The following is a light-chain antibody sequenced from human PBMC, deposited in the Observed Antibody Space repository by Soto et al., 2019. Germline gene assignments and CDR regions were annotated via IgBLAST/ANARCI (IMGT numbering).Light chain of an antibody. V-gene: IGLV1-51*01. CDR2: DND. Sequence: QSALTQPPSVSAAPGQTVTISCSGSNSNIGNNYVSWYQQLPGTAPNLLIYDNDVRPSGIPDRFSGSKSGTSATLDITGLQTGDEADYYCGTWDSSLSAVFGGGTKVTVL. CDR3: GTWDSSLSAV. J-gene: IGLJ2*01. CDR1: NSNIGNNY.